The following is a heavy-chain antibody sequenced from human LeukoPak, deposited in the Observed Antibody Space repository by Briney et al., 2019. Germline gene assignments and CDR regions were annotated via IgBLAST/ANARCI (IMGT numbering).Heavy chain of an antibody. Sequence: ASVKVSCKASGYTFTGYYMHWVRQAPGQGLEWMGKINPSGGSTSYAQKFQGRVTMTRDMSTSTVYMELSSLRSEDTAVYYCARETGYSYGYGYWGQGTLVTVSS. V-gene: IGHV1-46*01. J-gene: IGHJ4*02. CDR3: ARETGYSYGYGY. CDR1: GYTFTGYY. D-gene: IGHD5-18*01. CDR2: INPSGGST.